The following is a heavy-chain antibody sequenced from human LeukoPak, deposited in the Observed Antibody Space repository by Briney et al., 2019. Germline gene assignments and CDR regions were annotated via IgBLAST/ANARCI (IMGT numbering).Heavy chain of an antibody. CDR3: VRGAYNFYGMDV. CDR1: GFTFDDYA. V-gene: IGHV3-9*01. CDR2: ISWNSGSI. D-gene: IGHD5-24*01. J-gene: IGHJ6*02. Sequence: GGSLRLSCAASGFTFDDYAMHWVRQAPGKGLEWVSGISWNSGSIGYADSMKGRFTISRDNAKNTLYLQIKSLRVEDTAVFYCVRGAYNFYGMDVWGQGTTVTASS.